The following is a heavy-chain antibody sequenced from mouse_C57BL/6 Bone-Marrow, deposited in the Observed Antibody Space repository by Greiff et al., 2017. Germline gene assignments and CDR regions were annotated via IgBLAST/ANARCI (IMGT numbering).Heavy chain of an antibody. J-gene: IGHJ3*01. CDR2: IDPENGDT. V-gene: IGHV14-4*01. D-gene: IGHD1-1*01. CDR1: GFNIKDDY. CDR3: TITTVVAH. Sequence: EVKLQESGAELVRPGASVKLSCTASGFNIKDDYMHWVKQRPEQGLEWIGWIDPENGDTEYASKFQGKATITADTSSNTAYLQLSSLTSEDTAVYYCTITTVVAHWGQGTLVTVSA.